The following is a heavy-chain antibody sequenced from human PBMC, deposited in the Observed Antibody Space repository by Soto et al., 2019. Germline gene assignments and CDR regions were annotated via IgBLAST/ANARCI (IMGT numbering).Heavy chain of an antibody. CDR3: AKDFNPIYGSHYYYYGMDV. CDR2: ISYDGSNK. J-gene: IGHJ6*02. Sequence: GGSLRLSCAASGFTFSSYGMHWVRQAPGKGLEWVAVISYDGSNKYYADSVKGRFTISRDNSKNTLYLQMNSLRAEDTAVYYCAKDFNPIYGSHYYYYGMDVWGQGTTVTVSS. V-gene: IGHV3-30*18. CDR1: GFTFSSYG. D-gene: IGHD2-21*01.